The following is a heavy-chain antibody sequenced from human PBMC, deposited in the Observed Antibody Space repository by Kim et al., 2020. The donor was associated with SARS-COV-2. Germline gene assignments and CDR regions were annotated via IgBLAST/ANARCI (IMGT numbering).Heavy chain of an antibody. CDR2: INTNTGNP. V-gene: IGHV7-4-1*02. CDR3: ARDFGSSYYYYYGMDV. Sequence: ASVKVSCKASGYTFTSYAMNWVRQAPGQGLEWMGWINTNTGNPTYAQGFTGRFVFSLDTSVSTAYLQISSLKAEDTAVYYCARDFGSSYYYYYGMDVWGQGTTVTVSS. CDR1: GYTFTSYA. J-gene: IGHJ6*02. D-gene: IGHD6-13*01.